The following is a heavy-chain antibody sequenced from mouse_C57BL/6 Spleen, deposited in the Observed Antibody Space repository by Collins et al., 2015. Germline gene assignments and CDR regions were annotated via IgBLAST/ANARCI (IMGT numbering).Heavy chain of an antibody. J-gene: IGHJ3*01. D-gene: IGHD2-5*01. CDR2: IYPGSGNT. Sequence: QVQLKQSGAELVRPGASVKLSCKASGYTFTDYYINWVKQRPGQGLEWIARIYPGSGNTYYNEKFKGKATLTAEKSSSTAYMQLSSLTSEDSAVYFCARPPYYSNPSWFAYWGQGTLVTVSA. CDR3: ARPPYYSNPSWFAY. V-gene: IGHV1-76*01. CDR1: GYTFTDYY.